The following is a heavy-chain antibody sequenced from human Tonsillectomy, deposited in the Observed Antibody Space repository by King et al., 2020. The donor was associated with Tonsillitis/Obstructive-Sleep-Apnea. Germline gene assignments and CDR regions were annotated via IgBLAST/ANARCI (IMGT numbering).Heavy chain of an antibody. V-gene: IGHV1-69*09. Sequence: VQLVESGAEVKKPGSSVKVSCKASGGTFSSYAISWVRQAPGQGLEWMGRIIPILGIANYAQKFQGRVTITADKSTSTAYMELSSLRSEDTAVYYCARDPSIVVVPAAILGPLNWFDPWGQGTLVTVSS. CDR2: IIPILGIA. D-gene: IGHD2-2*01. J-gene: IGHJ5*02. CDR1: GGTFSSYA. CDR3: ARDPSIVVVPAAILGPLNWFDP.